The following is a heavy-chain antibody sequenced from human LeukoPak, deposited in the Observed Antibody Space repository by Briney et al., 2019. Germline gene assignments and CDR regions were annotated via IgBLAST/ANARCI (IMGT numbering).Heavy chain of an antibody. CDR3: ATERYSSGWYPTVGFDP. Sequence: ASVKVSCKASGYTFTSYYMHWVRQAPGQGLEWMGIINPSGGSTIYAQKFQGRVTMTEDTSTGTAYMELSSLRSEDTAVYYCATERYSSGWYPTVGFDPWGQGTLVTVSS. D-gene: IGHD6-19*01. V-gene: IGHV1-46*01. J-gene: IGHJ5*02. CDR1: GYTFTSYY. CDR2: INPSGGST.